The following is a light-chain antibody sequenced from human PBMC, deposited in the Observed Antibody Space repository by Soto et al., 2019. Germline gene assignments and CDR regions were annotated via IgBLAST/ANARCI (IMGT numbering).Light chain of an antibody. J-gene: IGLJ1*01. CDR3: CSYAGSSYV. CDR1: SSDVGGYNY. V-gene: IGLV2-11*01. CDR2: DVS. Sequence: QSVLTQLRSVSGSPGQSVTISCTGTSSDVGGYNYVSWYQQHPGKAPKLMIYDVSKRPSGVPDRFSGSKSGNTASLTISGLQAEDEADYYCCSYAGSSYVFGTGTKLTVL.